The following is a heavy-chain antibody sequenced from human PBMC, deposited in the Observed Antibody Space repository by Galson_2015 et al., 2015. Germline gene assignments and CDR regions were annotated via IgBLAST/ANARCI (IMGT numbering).Heavy chain of an antibody. CDR1: GGTFSSYA. Sequence: SVKVSCKASGGTFSSYAISWVRQAPGQGLEWMGGIIPIFGTANYAQKFQGRVTITPDESTSTAYMELSSLRSEDTAVYYCARGPGGTMVQGVPYVHYYYYYYMDVWGKGTTVTVSS. D-gene: IGHD3-10*01. J-gene: IGHJ6*03. CDR3: ARGPGGTMVQGVPYVHYYYYYYMDV. V-gene: IGHV1-69*13. CDR2: IIPIFGTA.